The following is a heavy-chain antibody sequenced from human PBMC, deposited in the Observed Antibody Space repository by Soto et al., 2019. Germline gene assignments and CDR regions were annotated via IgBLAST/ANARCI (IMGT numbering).Heavy chain of an antibody. Sequence: GGSLILSCAASGFIFISYAMHWVRQAPGKGLEWVAVISYDGSNKYYADSVKGRFTISRDNSKNTLYLQMNSLRAEDTAVYYCAAGIWAARDYYYGMDVWGQGTTVTVSS. CDR1: GFIFISYA. J-gene: IGHJ6*02. D-gene: IGHD1-1*01. V-gene: IGHV3-30-3*01. CDR3: AAGIWAARDYYYGMDV. CDR2: ISYDGSNK.